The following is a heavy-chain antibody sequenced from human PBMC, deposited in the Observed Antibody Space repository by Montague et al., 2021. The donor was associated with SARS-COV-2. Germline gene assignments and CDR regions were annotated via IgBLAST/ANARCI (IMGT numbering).Heavy chain of an antibody. J-gene: IGHJ4*02. D-gene: IGHD3-22*01. V-gene: IGHV4-34*03. CDR2: INHSGTT. Sequence: SETLSLTCAVYRGSVKSYYWTWIRQAPGKGLAWIGEINHSGTTNYNPSLRSRVTISLDTSKNQVSLRLTSVTAADTAFYYCGSDTTAYFRFDYWGRGTLISVSS. CDR3: GSDTTAYFRFDY. CDR1: RGSVKSYY.